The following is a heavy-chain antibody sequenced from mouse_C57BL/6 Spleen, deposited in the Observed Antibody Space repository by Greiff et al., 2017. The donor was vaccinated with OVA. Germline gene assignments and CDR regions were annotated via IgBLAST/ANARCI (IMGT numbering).Heavy chain of an antibody. J-gene: IGHJ1*03. Sequence: QVQLQQSGAELVKPGASVKLSCKASGYTFTSYWMHWVKQRPGQGLEWIGMIHPNSGSTNYNEKFKSKATLTVDKSSSTAYMQLSSLTSEDSAVYYCARSGGPRGYFDVWGTGTTVTVSS. CDR1: GYTFTSYW. CDR3: ARSGGPRGYFDV. D-gene: IGHD3-1*01. CDR2: IHPNSGST. V-gene: IGHV1-64*01.